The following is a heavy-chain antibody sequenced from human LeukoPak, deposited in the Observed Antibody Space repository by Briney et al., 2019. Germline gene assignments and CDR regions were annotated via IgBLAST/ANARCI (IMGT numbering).Heavy chain of an antibody. Sequence: GGSPRLSCAASGFTFSNYWMSWVRQAPGKGLEWVADIDPDGSETQYVGSVKGRFTTSRDNAKNLLYLQMNSLRAEDTAIYYCARIWYFGDNNWRYFDYWGQGTLVTVSS. D-gene: IGHD1-20*01. CDR3: ARIWYFGDNNWRYFDY. CDR2: IDPDGSET. CDR1: GFTFSNYW. V-gene: IGHV3-7*01. J-gene: IGHJ4*02.